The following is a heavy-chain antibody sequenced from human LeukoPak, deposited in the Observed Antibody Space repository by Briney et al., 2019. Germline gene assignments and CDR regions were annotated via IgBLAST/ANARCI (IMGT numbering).Heavy chain of an antibody. CDR3: AREWGSELRLAFDI. J-gene: IGHJ3*02. CDR1: GFTFVRYA. D-gene: IGHD3-16*01. Sequence: GGSLRLSCAASGFTFVRYAMHWVRQAPGKGLEYVSAISSNGGSTYYANSVKGRFTISRDNSKNTLYLQMGSLRAEDMAVYYCAREWGSELRLAFDIWGQRTMVSVSS. CDR2: ISSNGGST. V-gene: IGHV3-64*01.